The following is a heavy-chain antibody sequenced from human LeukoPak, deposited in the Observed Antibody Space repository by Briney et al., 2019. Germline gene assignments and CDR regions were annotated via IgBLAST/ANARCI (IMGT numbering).Heavy chain of an antibody. CDR1: GGSISSYY. CDR3: ARIPSTVVTPNWYFDL. Sequence: SETLSLTCTVSGGSISSYYWSWIRQPPGKGLEWIGYIYYSGSTNYNPSLKSRVTISVDTSKNQFSLKLSSVTAADTAVYYCARIPSTVVTPNWYFDLWGRGTLVTVSS. D-gene: IGHD4-23*01. V-gene: IGHV4-59*01. CDR2: IYYSGST. J-gene: IGHJ2*01.